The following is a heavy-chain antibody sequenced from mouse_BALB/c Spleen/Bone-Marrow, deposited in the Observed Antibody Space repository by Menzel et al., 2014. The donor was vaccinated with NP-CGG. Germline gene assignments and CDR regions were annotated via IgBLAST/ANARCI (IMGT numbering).Heavy chain of an antibody. CDR3: ARWNSYYAMDY. J-gene: IGHJ4*01. CDR2: IHYSGGT. CDR1: GYSITSGYS. V-gene: IGHV3-1*02. Sequence: EVMLVESGPALVKPSQSLSLTCTVTGYSITSGYSWHWIRQFPGNTLEWMGYIHYSGGTNYNPSHKSRISITRDTSKNQFFLQLNSVTTEDTATYYCARWNSYYAMDYWGQGTSVTVSS. D-gene: IGHD3-1*01.